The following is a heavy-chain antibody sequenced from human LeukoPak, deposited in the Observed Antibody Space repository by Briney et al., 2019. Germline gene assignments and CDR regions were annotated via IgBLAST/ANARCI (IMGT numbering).Heavy chain of an antibody. D-gene: IGHD3-3*01. CDR3: ARIPPFD. CDR1: GGSISSYY. Sequence: SETLSLTCTVSGGSISSYYWSWLRQPPGKGLEWIGYIYYSGSTNYNPSLKSRVTISVDTSKNQFSLKLSSVTAADTAVYYCARIPPFDWGQGTLVAVSS. V-gene: IGHV4-59*01. CDR2: IYYSGST. J-gene: IGHJ4*02.